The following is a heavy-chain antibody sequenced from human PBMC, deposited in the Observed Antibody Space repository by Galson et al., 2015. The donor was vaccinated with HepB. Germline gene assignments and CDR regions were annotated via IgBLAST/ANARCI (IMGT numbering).Heavy chain of an antibody. CDR1: GYTFTELS. CDR3: AAGPPNYECATGARGSASCHDYYYYYGMDV. V-gene: IGHV1-24*01. CDR2: FDPEDGET. J-gene: IGHJ6*02. D-gene: IGHD2-2*01. Sequence: SVKVSCKVSGYTFTELSIHWVRQAPGKGPEWMGGFDPEDGETLYAQELRGRLTMTEDTSTDTAYMELSNLTSEDTATYYCAAGPPNYECATGARGSASCHDYYYYYGMDVWGQGTMVSVSS.